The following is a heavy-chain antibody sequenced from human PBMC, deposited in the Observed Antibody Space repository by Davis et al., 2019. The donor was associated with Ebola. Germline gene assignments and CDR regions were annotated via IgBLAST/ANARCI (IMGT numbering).Heavy chain of an antibody. CDR2: IIPIFGTP. CDR3: ARDSSPRSLFDYYYYAMDV. J-gene: IGHJ6*02. D-gene: IGHD3-3*01. CDR1: GGTFKIYA. V-gene: IGHV1-69*13. Sequence: SVKVSCKASGGTFKIYAINWVRQAPGQGLEWMGGIIPIFGTPNYAQKFQGRVTITADESTTTAYMELSSLISEDTALYYCARDSSPRSLFDYYYYAMDVWGQGTLVTVSS.